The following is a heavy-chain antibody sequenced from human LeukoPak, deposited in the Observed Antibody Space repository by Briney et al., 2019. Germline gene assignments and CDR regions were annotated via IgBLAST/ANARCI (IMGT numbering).Heavy chain of an antibody. CDR3: ARVDSSSSIFYYYYYMDV. V-gene: IGHV3-7*01. CDR2: IKQDGSEK. CDR1: GFTVSSNY. Sequence: GGSLRLSCAASGFTVSSNYMSWVRQAPGKGLEWVANIKQDGSEKYYVDSVKGRFTISRDNAKNSLYLQMDSLRAEDTAVYYCARVDSSSSIFYYYYYMDVWGKGTTVTVSS. J-gene: IGHJ6*03. D-gene: IGHD6-6*01.